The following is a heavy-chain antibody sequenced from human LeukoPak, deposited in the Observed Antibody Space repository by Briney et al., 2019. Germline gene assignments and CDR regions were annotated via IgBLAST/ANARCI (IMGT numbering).Heavy chain of an antibody. Sequence: GGSLRLSCVVSGFTFSSYAMSWVRQAPEKGVEWVSGICGRGGSTYYADSVKGRVTISRDNSKNTLYLQMNNLRAGDTAQYYCAKDGQLWGQGTQVTVSS. J-gene: IGHJ4*02. CDR1: GFTFSSYA. CDR3: AKDGQL. D-gene: IGHD5-24*01. CDR2: ICGRGGST. V-gene: IGHV3-23*01.